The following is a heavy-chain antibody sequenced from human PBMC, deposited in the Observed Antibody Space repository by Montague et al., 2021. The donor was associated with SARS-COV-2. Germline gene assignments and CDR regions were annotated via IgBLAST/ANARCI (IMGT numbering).Heavy chain of an antibody. Sequence: SETRSLTCTVSGGSTASHYWNWIRQSPGKRPEWIGYVYYNGDTKYNPSLQSRVTISIDTSENQFSPRLNSVTAADTAVYFRARGWAFDPWGQGRLVTVSS. V-gene: IGHV4-59*08. CDR3: ARGWAFDP. D-gene: IGHD6-19*01. CDR1: GGSTASHY. J-gene: IGHJ3*01. CDR2: VYYNGDT.